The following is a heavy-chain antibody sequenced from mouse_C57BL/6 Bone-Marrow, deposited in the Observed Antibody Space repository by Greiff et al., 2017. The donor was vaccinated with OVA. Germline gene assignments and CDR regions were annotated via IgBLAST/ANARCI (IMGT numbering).Heavy chain of an antibody. CDR1: GFTFSDYG. D-gene: IGHD2-13*01. CDR3: ARYYYGADAYFDV. V-gene: IGHV5-17*01. CDR2: ISSGSSTI. J-gene: IGHJ1*03. Sequence: DVKLVESGGGLVKPGGSLKLSCAASGFTFSDYGMHWVRQAPEKGLEWVAYISSGSSTIYYADTVKGRFTISRDNAKNTLFLQMTSLRSEATAMYYCARYYYGADAYFDVWGTGTTVTVSS.